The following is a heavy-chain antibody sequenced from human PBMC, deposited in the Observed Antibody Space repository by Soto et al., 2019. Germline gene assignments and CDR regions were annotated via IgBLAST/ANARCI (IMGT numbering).Heavy chain of an antibody. J-gene: IGHJ5*01. V-gene: IGHV5-51*01. D-gene: IGHD6-19*01. Sequence: GESLKISCKGSGYSFTRNWIAWVRQMPGKGPEWMGIINPADSDTRYSPSFQGQVTISADKSISTAYLQWSSLKASDTAIYYCATSYSGGWNNLFASPGQGTPVTVSS. CDR1: GYSFTRNW. CDR2: INPADSDT. CDR3: ATSYSGGWNNLFAS.